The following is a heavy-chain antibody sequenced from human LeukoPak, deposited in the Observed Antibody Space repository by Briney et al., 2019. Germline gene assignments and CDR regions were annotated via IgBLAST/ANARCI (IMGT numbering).Heavy chain of an antibody. CDR2: IRYDGSNK. CDR3: TKRQGFDP. Sequence: PGGSLRLSCAASGFTFSSYWMHWVRQAPGKGLEWVAFIRYDGSNKYYADSVKGRFTISRDNSKNTLYLQMNSLRAEDTAVYYCTKRQGFDPWGQGTLVTVSS. D-gene: IGHD6-25*01. J-gene: IGHJ5*02. CDR1: GFTFSSYW. V-gene: IGHV3-30*02.